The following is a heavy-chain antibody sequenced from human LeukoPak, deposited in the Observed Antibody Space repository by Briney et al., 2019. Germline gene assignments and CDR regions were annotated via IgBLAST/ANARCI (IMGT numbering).Heavy chain of an antibody. D-gene: IGHD5-24*01. CDR1: GFTFSSYG. CDR2: ISYDGSNK. CDR3: AKRGEMATVPFDY. Sequence: GESLRLSCAASGFTFSSYGMHWVRQAPGKGLEWVAVISYDGSNKYYAASVKRRFTLSRDNSKNTLYVQMNSVRAEDRAVYYCAKRGEMATVPFDYWGQGTLVTVSS. J-gene: IGHJ4*02. V-gene: IGHV3-30*18.